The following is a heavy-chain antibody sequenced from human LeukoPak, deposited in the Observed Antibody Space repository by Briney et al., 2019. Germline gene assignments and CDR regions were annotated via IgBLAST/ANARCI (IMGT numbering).Heavy chain of an antibody. CDR3: AIRGLAVAGQGFGY. V-gene: IGHV1-8*02. Sequence: ASVKVSCKASGYTFTSYGISWVRQATGQGLEWMGWMNPNSGNTGYAQKFQGRVTMTRNTSISTAYMELSSLRSEDTAVYYCAIRGLAVAGQGFGYWGQGTLVTVSS. J-gene: IGHJ4*02. CDR1: GYTFTSYG. D-gene: IGHD6-19*01. CDR2: MNPNSGNT.